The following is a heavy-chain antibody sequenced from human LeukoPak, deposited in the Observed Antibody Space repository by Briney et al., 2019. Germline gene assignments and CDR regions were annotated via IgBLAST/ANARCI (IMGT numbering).Heavy chain of an antibody. CDR1: GYTFTGYY. CDR2: INPKRGDT. CDR3: ASGRTIFYYYMDV. D-gene: IGHD3-3*02. V-gene: IGHV1-2*02. J-gene: IGHJ6*03. Sequence: ASVKVSCKASGYTFTGYYMHWVRQAPGQGLEWMGWINPKRGDTNYAQTFQGRVTMTRDTSISTVYMEMSRLRSDDTAIYYCASGRTIFYYYMDVWGKGTTVTISS.